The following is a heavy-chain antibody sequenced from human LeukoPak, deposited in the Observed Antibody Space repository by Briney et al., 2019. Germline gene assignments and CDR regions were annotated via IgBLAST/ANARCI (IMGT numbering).Heavy chain of an antibody. CDR3: ARDYYYDSSGHLDY. Sequence: ASVKVSCKASGYTFTSYAMHWVRQAPGQRLAWMGWINAGNGNTKYSQEFQGRVTITRDTSASTAYMELSSLRSEDMAVYYCARDYYYDSSGHLDYWGQGTLVTVSS. CDR1: GYTFTSYA. J-gene: IGHJ4*02. V-gene: IGHV1-3*03. CDR2: INAGNGNT. D-gene: IGHD3-22*01.